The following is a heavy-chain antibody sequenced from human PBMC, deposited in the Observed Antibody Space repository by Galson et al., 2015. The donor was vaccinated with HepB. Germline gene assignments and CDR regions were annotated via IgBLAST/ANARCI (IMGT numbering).Heavy chain of an antibody. CDR2: INAGNGNT. V-gene: IGHV1-3*01. D-gene: IGHD3-3*01. CDR3: ARDHEWRKVPGYNWFDP. Sequence: SVKVSCKASGYTFTSYAMHWVRQAPGQRLEWMGWINAGNGNTKYSQKFQGRVTMTTDTSTNTAHLELRSLRSDDTAIYYCARDHEWRKVPGYNWFDPWGQGTLVVVSS. J-gene: IGHJ5*02. CDR1: GYTFTSYA.